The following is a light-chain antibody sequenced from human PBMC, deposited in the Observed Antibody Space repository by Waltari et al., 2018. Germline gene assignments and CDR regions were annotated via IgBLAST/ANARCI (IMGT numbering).Light chain of an antibody. CDR1: QSVSSY. V-gene: IGKV3-11*01. CDR2: DAS. J-gene: IGKJ3*01. Sequence: EIVLTQSPATLSLSPGERATLSCRASQSVSSYLAWDQQKPGQAPRLLIYDASNRATGIPARFSCSGSGTDFTLIISSLEPEDFAVYYCQQRSNWPQFTFGPGTKVDIK. CDR3: QQRSNWPQFT.